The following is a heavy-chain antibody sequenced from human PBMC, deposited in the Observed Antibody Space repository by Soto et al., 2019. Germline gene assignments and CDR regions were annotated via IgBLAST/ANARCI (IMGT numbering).Heavy chain of an antibody. V-gene: IGHV4-59*01. CDR1: GGSISSYY. J-gene: IGHJ6*03. D-gene: IGHD4-17*01. Sequence: QVQLQESGPGLVKHSETLSLTCTVSGGSISSYYWSWIRQSPGKGLEWIGYIYYSGSTNYNPSLMRRVTISADTSKNQFSLKLSSVTAADTAVYYCARVLTETTVTREGVGRSYYMDVWGKGTTVTVSS. CDR3: ARVLTETTVTREGVGRSYYMDV. CDR2: IYYSGST.